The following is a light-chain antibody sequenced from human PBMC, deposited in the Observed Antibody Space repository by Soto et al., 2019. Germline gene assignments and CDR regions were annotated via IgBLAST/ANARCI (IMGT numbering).Light chain of an antibody. V-gene: IGKV1-39*01. J-gene: IGKJ2*01. CDR2: AAS. CDR3: QQSYIIPYT. Sequence: DIQMTHSPSSLSASVGDRVTITCRASQTIINYLNWYQQKPGKAPKLLIYAASALQSGVPSRFSGSGSGTDFTLTISSLQPEDFATYYCQQSYIIPYTFGQGTKLEIK. CDR1: QTIINY.